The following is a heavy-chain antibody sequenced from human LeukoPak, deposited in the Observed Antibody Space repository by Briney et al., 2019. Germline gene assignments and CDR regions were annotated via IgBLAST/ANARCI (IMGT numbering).Heavy chain of an antibody. CDR1: GYSFTSYW. CDR3: ARLNDCSSTSCYILSWFDP. CDR2: IYPGDSDT. D-gene: IGHD2-2*02. V-gene: IGHV5-51*01. J-gene: IGHJ5*02. Sequence: GESLKISCKGSGYSFTSYWIGWVRQMPGKGLEWMGIIYPGDSDTSYSPSFQGQVTISADKSISTAYLQWSSLKASDTAMYYCARLNDCSSTSCYILSWFDPWGQGTLVTVSS.